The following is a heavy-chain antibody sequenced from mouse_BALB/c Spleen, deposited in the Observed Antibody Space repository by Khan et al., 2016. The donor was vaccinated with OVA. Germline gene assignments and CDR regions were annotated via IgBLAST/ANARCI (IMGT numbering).Heavy chain of an antibody. J-gene: IGHJ3*01. V-gene: IGHV2-2*01. CDR2: IWSDGST. CDR3: ARNSYRYDFTY. D-gene: IGHD2-12*01. CDR1: GFSLIIYG. Sequence: QVQLQQSGPGLVQPSQSLSITCTVSGFSLIIYGVHWVRQSPGKGLEWLGVIWSDGSTDYNAAFISRLNINKDNSKSQVFFKMNSLQGEDIAMYYCARNSYRYDFTYWGRGTLVTVSA.